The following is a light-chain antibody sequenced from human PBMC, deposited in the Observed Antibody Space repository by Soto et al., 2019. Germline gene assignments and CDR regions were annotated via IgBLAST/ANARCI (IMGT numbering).Light chain of an antibody. Sequence: EIVLTQSPGTLSLSPGERATLSCRASQSVSSTYLAWYQQKPGQAPRLVIHGASRRATGIPDRFSGSGSGTDFTLTISRLEPEDFALYYCQQCSSSPWTFGQGTKVEIK. V-gene: IGKV3-20*01. J-gene: IGKJ1*01. CDR3: QQCSSSPWT. CDR1: QSVSSTY. CDR2: GAS.